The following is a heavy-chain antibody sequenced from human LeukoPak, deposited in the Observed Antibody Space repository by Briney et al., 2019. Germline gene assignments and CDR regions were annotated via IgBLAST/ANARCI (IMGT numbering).Heavy chain of an antibody. J-gene: IGHJ3*02. CDR3: ARALRGVVPAASDAFDI. CDR1: GFTFSSYW. CDR2: INTDGSST. Sequence: PGGSLRLSCAASGFTFSSYWMHCVRQAPGKGLVWVSRINTDGSSTSYADSVKGRFTISRDNAKNTLYLQMNSLRAGDTAVYYCARALRGVVPAASDAFDIWGQGTMVTVSS. V-gene: IGHV3-74*01. D-gene: IGHD2-2*01.